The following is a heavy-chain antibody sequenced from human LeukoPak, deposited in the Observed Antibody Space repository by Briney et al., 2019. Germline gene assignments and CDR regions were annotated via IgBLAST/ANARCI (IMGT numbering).Heavy chain of an antibody. D-gene: IGHD1-26*01. J-gene: IGHJ4*02. CDR2: INPYSGGT. V-gene: IGHV1-2*02. Sequence: ASVKVSCKASGYTFTDYYMHWVRQAHGHGLEWMGWINPYSGGTVYAQQFQGRITMTRDTSITTAYVELSSLRSDDAAVYYCARAVVGDSPFDYWGQGTLVSVSS. CDR3: ARAVVGDSPFDY. CDR1: GYTFTDYY.